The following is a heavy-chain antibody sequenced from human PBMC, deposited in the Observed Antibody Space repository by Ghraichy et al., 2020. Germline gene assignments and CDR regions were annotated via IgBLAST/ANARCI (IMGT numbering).Heavy chain of an antibody. CDR2: IAFTGSV. CDR3: ARGRGGGIVVVPAALNFDT. D-gene: IGHD2-15*01. J-gene: IGHJ4*02. CDR1: GGSVSSGSYY. Sequence: SETLSLTCTVSGGSVSSGSYYWSWIRQAPGKGLEWIGYIAFTGSVNFNPSLKSRVPISRDTSKNVFSLRLNSVTASDTAVYYCARGRGGGIVVVPAALNFDTWGQGTLVTVSS. V-gene: IGHV4-61*03.